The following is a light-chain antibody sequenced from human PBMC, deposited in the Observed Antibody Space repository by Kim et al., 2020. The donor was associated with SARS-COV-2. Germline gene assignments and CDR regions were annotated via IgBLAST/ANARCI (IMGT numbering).Light chain of an antibody. CDR2: NKN. V-gene: IGLV3-19*01. CDR1: NLITYY. CDR3: SSRDNSGNLRV. J-gene: IGLJ3*02. Sequence: SSELTQDPTVSVALGQPVRITCQGDNLITYYAAWYQQKPGQSPILVMYNKNIRRSGITDRFSGSFSGNTASLTIIGAQAEYEADYYYSSRDNSGNLRVFDGGTQQTVL.